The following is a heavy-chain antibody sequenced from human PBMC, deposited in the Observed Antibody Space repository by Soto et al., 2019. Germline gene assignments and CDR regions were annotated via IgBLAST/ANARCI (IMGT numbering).Heavy chain of an antibody. V-gene: IGHV1-18*01. CDR1: GYTFTSYG. CDR2: ISAYNGNT. CDR3: ARVRQCLRFLLDAFDI. D-gene: IGHD3-3*01. Sequence: ASVKVSCKASGYTFTSYGISWVRQAPGQGLEWMGWISAYNGNTNYAQKLQGRVTMTTNTSKSTAYMELRSLRSDDTAVYYCARVRQCLRFLLDAFDIWGQGTLVTVSS. J-gene: IGHJ3*02.